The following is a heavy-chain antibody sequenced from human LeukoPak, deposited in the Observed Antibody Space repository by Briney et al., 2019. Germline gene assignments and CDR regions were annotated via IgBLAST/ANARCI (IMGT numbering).Heavy chain of an antibody. CDR2: MNPNSGNT. Sequence: GASVKVSCKASGYTFTSYDINWVRQATGQGLEWMGWMNPNSGNTGYAQKFQGRVTMTRNTSISTAYMELSSLRSEDTAVYYCARARYCSSTSCYKGWFDPWGQGTLVTVSS. D-gene: IGHD2-2*02. CDR1: GYTFTSYD. V-gene: IGHV1-8*01. CDR3: ARARYCSSTSCYKGWFDP. J-gene: IGHJ5*02.